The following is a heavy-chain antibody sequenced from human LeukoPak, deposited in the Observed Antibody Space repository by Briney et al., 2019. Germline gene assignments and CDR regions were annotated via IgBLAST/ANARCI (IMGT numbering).Heavy chain of an antibody. CDR1: GFSFSTYW. CDR3: VSYLGGTTGFDS. D-gene: IGHD1-26*01. CDR2: IKEDGSVK. Sequence: GGSLRLSCAASGFSFSTYWMSWVRQAPGRGLEWAANIKEDGSVKFYVDPVKGRFTVSRDNAKNSLYLQMSSLRAEDTAVYYCVSYLGGTTGFDSWGQGTLVTVSS. J-gene: IGHJ4*02. V-gene: IGHV3-7*05.